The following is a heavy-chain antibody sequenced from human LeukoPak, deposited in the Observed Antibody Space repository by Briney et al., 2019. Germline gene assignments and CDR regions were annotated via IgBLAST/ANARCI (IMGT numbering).Heavy chain of an antibody. CDR1: GGSIDRGTYY. CDR3: ASIAARGDF. D-gene: IGHD2-15*01. Sequence: SETLSLTCTVSGGSIDRGTYYSGWIRHPPGKGLEWIGSIYYAGSTYYSPSLKSRVTLSVDTSKNHFSLRLNSVTAADTAVYYCASIAARGDFWGPGTRVTVFS. V-gene: IGHV4-39*02. CDR2: IYYAGST. J-gene: IGHJ4*02.